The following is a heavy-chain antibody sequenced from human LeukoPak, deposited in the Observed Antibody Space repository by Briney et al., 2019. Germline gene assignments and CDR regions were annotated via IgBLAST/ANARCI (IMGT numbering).Heavy chain of an antibody. Sequence: SETLSLTCTVSGGSISGTDYYWAWLRQPPGKGLEWIGAIFYNGKTFYNPSLENRVTMSVDSSKNQFSLKLTSVTAADTAVYYCARRSGRTPNYFDPWGQGTLVTVSS. CDR1: GGSISGTDYY. J-gene: IGHJ5*02. V-gene: IGHV4-39*01. D-gene: IGHD6-25*01. CDR3: ARRSGRTPNYFDP. CDR2: IFYNGKT.